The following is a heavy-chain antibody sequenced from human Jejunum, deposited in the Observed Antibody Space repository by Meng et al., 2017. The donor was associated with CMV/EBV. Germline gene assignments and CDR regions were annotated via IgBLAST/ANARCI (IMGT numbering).Heavy chain of an antibody. Sequence: ISSSSYYWGWIRQPPGKGLEWIESIYYSGSSYYNPSLKSRVTISLDTSKNQFSLRLSSVTAADTAVYYCARGDDFWSGYSGHNFDYWGQGTLVTVSS. D-gene: IGHD3-3*01. CDR3: ARGDDFWSGYSGHNFDY. V-gene: IGHV4-39*07. CDR1: ISSSSYY. CDR2: IYYSGSS. J-gene: IGHJ4*02.